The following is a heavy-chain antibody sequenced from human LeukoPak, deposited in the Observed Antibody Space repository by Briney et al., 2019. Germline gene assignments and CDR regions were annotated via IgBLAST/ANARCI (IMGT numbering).Heavy chain of an antibody. CDR2: IHTDGITT. CDR1: GLTFSSNW. D-gene: IGHD6-19*01. CDR3: IIYSSGWQ. V-gene: IGHV3-74*01. Sequence: PGGSLRLSCAASGLTFSSNWIHWVRQPPGKGLVWVSRIHTDGITTNYADSVKGRFTMSRDSANNTLYLQMDSLRAEDMAVYYCIIYSSGWQWGQGTLVTVSS. J-gene: IGHJ4*02.